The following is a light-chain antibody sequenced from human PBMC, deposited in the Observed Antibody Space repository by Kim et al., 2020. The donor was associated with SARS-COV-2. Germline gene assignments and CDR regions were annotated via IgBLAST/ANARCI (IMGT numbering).Light chain of an antibody. CDR1: QSVLSSSNNKNY. Sequence: DIVMTQSPDSLAVSLGERATINCKSSQSVLSSSNNKNYLVWYRQKPGQPPKQLIYWASTRESGVPDRFSGSGSGTDFTLTISSLQAEDVAVYYCKQYYSTPLTFGQGTRLEIK. CDR2: WAS. J-gene: IGKJ5*01. CDR3: KQYYSTPLT. V-gene: IGKV4-1*01.